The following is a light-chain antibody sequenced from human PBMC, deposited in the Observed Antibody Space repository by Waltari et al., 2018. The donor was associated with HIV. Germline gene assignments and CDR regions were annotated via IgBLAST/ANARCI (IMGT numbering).Light chain of an antibody. CDR2: RNN. V-gene: IGLV1-47*01. CDR1: SSTIGSNY. CDR3: AAWDDSLSGLV. J-gene: IGLJ3*02. Sequence: QSVLTQPPSASGTPGQRVTISCSGSSSTIGSNYVYWYQQLPGTAPKLLIYRNNQRPSGVPDLFSGSKSGTSASLAISVLRSEDETNYYCAAWDDSLSGLVFGGGTKLTVL.